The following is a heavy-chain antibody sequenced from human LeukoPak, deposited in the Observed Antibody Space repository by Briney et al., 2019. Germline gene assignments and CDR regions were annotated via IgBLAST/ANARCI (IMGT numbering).Heavy chain of an antibody. Sequence: ASVRVSCKASGYTFSIYGFSWVRQAPGQGLEWMGWINPNSGGTNYAQKFQGRVTMTRDTSISTAYMELSRLRSDDTAVYYCARRHSTRGYSYGTYYYYYYMDVWGKGTTVTVSS. CDR3: ARRHSTRGYSYGTYYYYYYMDV. V-gene: IGHV1-2*02. D-gene: IGHD5-18*01. CDR2: INPNSGGT. CDR1: GYTFSIYG. J-gene: IGHJ6*03.